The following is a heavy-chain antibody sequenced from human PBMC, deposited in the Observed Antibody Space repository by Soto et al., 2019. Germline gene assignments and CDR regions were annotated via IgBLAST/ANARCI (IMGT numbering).Heavy chain of an antibody. CDR2: INAGNGNT. CDR1: GYTFTSYA. Sequence: ASVKVSCKASGYTFTSYAMHWVRQAPGQRLEWMGWINAGNGNTKYSQKFQGRVTMTRNTSISTAYMELFSLRSEDTAVYYCARGLGLYYFDYWGQGTLVTVSS. V-gene: IGHV1-3*01. J-gene: IGHJ4*02. D-gene: IGHD1-26*01. CDR3: ARGLGLYYFDY.